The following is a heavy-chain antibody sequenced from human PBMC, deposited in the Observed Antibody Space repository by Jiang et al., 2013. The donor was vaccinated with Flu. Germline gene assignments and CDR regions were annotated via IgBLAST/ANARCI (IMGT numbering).Heavy chain of an antibody. Sequence: VQLLESGGGVVQPGRSLRLSCAASGFTFSSYAMHWVRQAPGKGLEWVAVISYDGSNKYYADSVKGRFTISRDNSKNTLYLQMNSLRAEDTAVYYCAPLGGYSYETYDYWGQGTLVTVSS. D-gene: IGHD5-18*01. J-gene: IGHJ4*02. V-gene: IGHV3-30*01. CDR3: APLGGYSYETYDY. CDR1: GFTFSSYA. CDR2: ISYDGSNK.